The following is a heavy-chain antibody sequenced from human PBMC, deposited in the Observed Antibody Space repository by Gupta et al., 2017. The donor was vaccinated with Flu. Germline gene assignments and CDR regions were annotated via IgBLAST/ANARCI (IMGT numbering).Heavy chain of an antibody. V-gene: IGHV3-23*01. CDR2: ISGSGGNT. D-gene: IGHD6-13*01. Sequence: TFSSYAMSWVRQAPGKGLEWVSAISGSGGNTYYADSVKGRFTISRDNSKNTLYLQMNSLRAEDTAVYYCAKHIAAAGTWGQGTLVTVSS. J-gene: IGHJ5*02. CDR1: TFSSYA. CDR3: AKHIAAAGT.